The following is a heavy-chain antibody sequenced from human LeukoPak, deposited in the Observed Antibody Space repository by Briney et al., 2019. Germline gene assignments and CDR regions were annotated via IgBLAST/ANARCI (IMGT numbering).Heavy chain of an antibody. V-gene: IGHV3-30*02. Sequence: GGSLRLSCAASGFTFSSYGMHWVRQAPGKGLEWVAFIRYDGSNKYYADSVKGRFTISRDNSKNTLYLQMNSLRAEDTAVYYCAKDYYDILTGYHSGPHYWGQGTLVTVSS. CDR3: AKDYYDILTGYHSGPHY. CDR1: GFTFSSYG. CDR2: IRYDGSNK. D-gene: IGHD3-9*01. J-gene: IGHJ4*02.